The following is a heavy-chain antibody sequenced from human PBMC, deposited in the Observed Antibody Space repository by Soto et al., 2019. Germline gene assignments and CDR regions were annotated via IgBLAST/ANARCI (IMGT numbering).Heavy chain of an antibody. J-gene: IGHJ4*02. D-gene: IGHD1-26*01. CDR3: ARAARASYHNMDC. CDR1: GFTFSIYD. CDR2: IGTAGNT. Sequence: EVQLVESGGGLVQPGGSLRLSCAASGFTFSIYDMHWVRQAKGKGLEWVSAIGTAGNTYYPDSVKGRFTISRENAKKSLYLQLNSRRVGDTAVYYCARAARASYHNMDCWGQGTLVTVSS. V-gene: IGHV3-13*01.